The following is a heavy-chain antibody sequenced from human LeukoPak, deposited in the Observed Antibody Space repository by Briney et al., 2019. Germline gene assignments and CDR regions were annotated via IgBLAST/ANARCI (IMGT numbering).Heavy chain of an antibody. Sequence: GESLKISCKGSGYSFTSYWIGWVRQMPGKGLEWMGIIYPGDSDTRYSPSFQGQVTISAGKSISNPYLPWSSLEAPDPALYYCXXXXXXXATDSAPFFFDYWGQGTLVTVSS. CDR2: IYPGDSDT. J-gene: IGHJ4*02. CDR1: GYSFTSYW. CDR3: XXXXXXXATDSAPFFFDY. D-gene: IGHD1-26*01. V-gene: IGHV5-51*01.